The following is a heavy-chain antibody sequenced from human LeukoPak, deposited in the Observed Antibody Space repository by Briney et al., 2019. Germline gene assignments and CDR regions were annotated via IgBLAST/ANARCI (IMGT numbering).Heavy chain of an antibody. D-gene: IGHD3-10*01. CDR3: ARDAGVNDAFDI. J-gene: IGHJ3*02. CDR2: ISYDGSNK. CDR1: GFTFSSYA. Sequence: PGRSLRLSCAASGFTFSSYAMHWVRQAPGKGLEWVAVISYDGSNKYYADSVKGRFTISRDNSKNTLYLQMNSLRAEDTAVYYCARDAGVNDAFDIWGQGTMVTVSS. V-gene: IGHV3-30*04.